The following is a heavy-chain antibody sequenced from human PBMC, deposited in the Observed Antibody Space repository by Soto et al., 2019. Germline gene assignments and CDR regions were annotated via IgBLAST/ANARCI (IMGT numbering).Heavy chain of an antibody. J-gene: IGHJ6*02. D-gene: IGHD3-3*01. CDR1: GGSMSSGDYY. CDR3: ARDNILGILYGGMDV. V-gene: IGHV4-30-4*01. Sequence: SESLSLTSTVSGGSMSSGDYYGSWIRQPPGTGLEWIGYIYYSGSTYYNPSLKSRVTISVDTSKNQFSLKLSSVTAADTAVYYCARDNILGILYGGMDVWGQGTTVTVS. CDR2: IYYSGST.